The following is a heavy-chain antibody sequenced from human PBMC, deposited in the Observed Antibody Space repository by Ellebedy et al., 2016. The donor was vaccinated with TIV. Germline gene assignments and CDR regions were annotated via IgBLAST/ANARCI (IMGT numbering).Heavy chain of an antibody. D-gene: IGHD6-19*01. CDR1: GYTFTAFY. V-gene: IGHV1-2*02. CDR3: ARQPQNGSYGLFP. CDR2: INFNSGAT. Sequence: ASVKVSCKASGYTFTAFYMHWVRQAPGQGLEWMGWINFNSGATKYIQNFQGRVTMTRDVSTSTVYMELSSLTSDDTAMYYCARQPQNGSYGLFPWGQGTLVTVSS. J-gene: IGHJ5*02.